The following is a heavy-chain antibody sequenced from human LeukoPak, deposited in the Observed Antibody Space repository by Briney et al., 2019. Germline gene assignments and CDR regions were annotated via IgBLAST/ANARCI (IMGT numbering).Heavy chain of an antibody. CDR2: IYHSGST. D-gene: IGHD5-18*01. CDR3: ASPPRGGYSLDY. Sequence: PSGTLSLTCAVSGGSISSSNWWRWGRQPPGKGLGGIGEIYHSGSTNYNPSLKSRVTISVDKSKNQFSLKLSSVTAADTAVYYCASPPRGGYSLDYWGQGTLVTVSS. V-gene: IGHV4-4*02. J-gene: IGHJ4*02. CDR1: GGSISSSNW.